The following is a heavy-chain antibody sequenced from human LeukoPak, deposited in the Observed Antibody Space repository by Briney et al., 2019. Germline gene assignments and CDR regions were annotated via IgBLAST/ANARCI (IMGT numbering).Heavy chain of an antibody. CDR2: IYYSGST. D-gene: IGHD2-15*01. V-gene: IGHV4-59*01. J-gene: IGHJ4*02. CDR1: GYSISTYY. CDR3: VARHFSGAKYYFDY. Sequence: SETLSLTCAVSGYSISTYYWTWIRQPPGKGLEWIGDIYYSGSTNYNPSLKSRVTMSVDTSKNQFSLNLRSVTAADTALYYCVARHFSGAKYYFDYWGQGTLVTVSS.